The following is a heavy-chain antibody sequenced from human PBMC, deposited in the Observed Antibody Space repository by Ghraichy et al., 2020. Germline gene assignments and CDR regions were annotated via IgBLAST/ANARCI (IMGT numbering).Heavy chain of an antibody. V-gene: IGHV3-15*01. CDR1: GFTFTNAW. Sequence: GGSLRLSCAASGFTFTNAWMSWVRQAPGKGLELVGRIKSKTDGETTDYAAPVKGRFTISRDDSKNTMYLQLNSLKIEDTAVYYCTTGSYCGGDCYTGRGYWGQGTLVTVSS. CDR2: IKSKTDGETT. J-gene: IGHJ4*02. D-gene: IGHD2-21*01. CDR3: TTGSYCGGDCYTGRGY.